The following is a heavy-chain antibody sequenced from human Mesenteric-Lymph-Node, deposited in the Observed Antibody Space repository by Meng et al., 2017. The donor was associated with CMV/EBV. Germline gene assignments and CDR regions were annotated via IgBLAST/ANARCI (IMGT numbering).Heavy chain of an antibody. Sequence: GGSLRLSCAASGFTFTDYAIHWLRQAPGKGLEWVALISFDGSNQYYADSVKGRFTVSRDNSKNTLYLQMNSLRGEDTAVYYCARDYYDFWSGHPHYWGQGTLVTVSS. D-gene: IGHD3-3*01. J-gene: IGHJ4*02. V-gene: IGHV3-30-3*01. CDR3: ARDYYDFWSGHPHY. CDR2: ISFDGSNQ. CDR1: GFTFTDYA.